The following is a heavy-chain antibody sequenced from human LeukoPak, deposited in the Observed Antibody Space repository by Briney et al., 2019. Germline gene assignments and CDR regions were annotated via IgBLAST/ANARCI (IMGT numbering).Heavy chain of an antibody. CDR1: GFTFSSYG. J-gene: IGHJ3*02. Sequence: PGGSLRLSCAASGFTFSSYGMSWVRQAPGKGLEWVSAISGSGGSTYYADSVKGRFTISRDNSKNTLYLQMNSLRAEDTAVYYCAREQVYCGGDCYAFDIWGQGTMVTVSS. CDR3: AREQVYCGGDCYAFDI. D-gene: IGHD2-21*02. CDR2: ISGSGGST. V-gene: IGHV3-23*01.